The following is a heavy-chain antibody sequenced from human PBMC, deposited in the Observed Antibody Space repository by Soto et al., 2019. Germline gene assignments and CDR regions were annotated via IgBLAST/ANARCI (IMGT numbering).Heavy chain of an antibody. D-gene: IGHD3-3*01. CDR3: ARDGPSPQYYDFWSGPWLPNWFDP. CDR1: GFTFSSYG. CDR2: IWYDGSNK. Sequence: GGSLRLSCAASGFTFSSYGMHWVRQAPGKGLEWVGVIWYDGSNKYYADSVKGRFTISRDNSKNTLYLQMNSLRAEDTAVYYCARDGPSPQYYDFWSGPWLPNWFDPWGQGTLVTVSS. V-gene: IGHV3-33*01. J-gene: IGHJ5*02.